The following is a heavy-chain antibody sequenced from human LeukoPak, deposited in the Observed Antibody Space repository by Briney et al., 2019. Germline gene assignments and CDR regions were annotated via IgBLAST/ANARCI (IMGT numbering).Heavy chain of an antibody. V-gene: IGHV3-30*04. Sequence: GRSLRLSCAASGFTFSSYAMHWVRQAPGKGLEWVAVISYDGSNKYYADSVKGRFTISRDNSKNTLYLQTNSLRAEDTAVYYCARDHPIDRPFDYWGQGTLVTVSS. CDR3: ARDHPIDRPFDY. CDR1: GFTFSSYA. CDR2: ISYDGSNK. J-gene: IGHJ4*02.